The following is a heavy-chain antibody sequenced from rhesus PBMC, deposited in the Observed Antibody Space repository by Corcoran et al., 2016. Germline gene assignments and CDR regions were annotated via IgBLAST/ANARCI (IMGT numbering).Heavy chain of an antibody. D-gene: IGHD1-20*01. CDR2: VYWDDDK. CDR1: GFSLSTRGLG. CDR3: ARRDVWNNGIIDY. V-gene: IGHV2S1*01. Sequence: QVTLKESGPALVKPTQTLTLTCTFSGFSLSTRGLGLNWIRQPPGKALEWLASVYWDDDKGYTTSLKSRLTISKDTSKNHVVLTMTNMDPVDTATYYCARRDVWNNGIIDYWGQGGLVTVSS. J-gene: IGHJ4*01.